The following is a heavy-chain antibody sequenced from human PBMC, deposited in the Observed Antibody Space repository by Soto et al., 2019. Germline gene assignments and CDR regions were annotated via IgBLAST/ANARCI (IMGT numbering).Heavy chain of an antibody. CDR2: IYYSGST. Sequence: PSETLSLTCSVSGGSISSSSYFWGWIRQPPGKGLEWIGSIYYSGSTYYNPSLKSRVTVSVDMSKNQFSLKLSSVTAADTAVYYCARHPSDFWFDPWGQGTLVTVSS. D-gene: IGHD2-21*02. CDR3: ARHPSDFWFDP. J-gene: IGHJ5*02. V-gene: IGHV4-39*01. CDR1: GGSISSSSYF.